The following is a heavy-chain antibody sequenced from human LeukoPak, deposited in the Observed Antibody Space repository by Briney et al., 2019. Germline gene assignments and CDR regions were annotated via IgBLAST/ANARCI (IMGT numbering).Heavy chain of an antibody. Sequence: KSSETLSLTCAVYGGSFSGYYWSWIRQPPGKGLEWIGEINHSGSTNYNPSLKSRVTISVDTSKNQFSLKLSSVTAADTAVYYCARAPQPGYYYYYGMDVWGQGTTVTVSS. J-gene: IGHJ6*02. V-gene: IGHV4-34*01. CDR2: INHSGST. CDR3: ARAPQPGYYYYYGMDV. D-gene: IGHD1-14*01. CDR1: GGSFSGYY.